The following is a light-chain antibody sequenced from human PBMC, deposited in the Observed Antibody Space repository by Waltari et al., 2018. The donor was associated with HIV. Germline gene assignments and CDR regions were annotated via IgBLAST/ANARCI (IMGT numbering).Light chain of an antibody. V-gene: IGKV3-20*01. CDR2: GAS. CDR3: QQYGSSALS. Sequence: DIVLTQSPGTLSLSPGERATLSCRASQTLTGGQLAWYQQRPGQGPRLLIYGASNRAPGIPDRFRGSGSGTAFTLSISRLEPEDFAVYYCQQYGSSALSFGSGTKIEIK. CDR1: QTLTGGQ. J-gene: IGKJ4*01.